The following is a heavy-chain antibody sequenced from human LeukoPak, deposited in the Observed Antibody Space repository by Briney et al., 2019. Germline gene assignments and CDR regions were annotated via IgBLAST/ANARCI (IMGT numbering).Heavy chain of an antibody. D-gene: IGHD6-13*01. J-gene: IGHJ4*02. Sequence: PSETLSLTCSVSGDSINRSNYYWGWIRLPPGRELEWIGNMHYSGSTYYNPSLTSRVTISGDTSKNQFSLKLSSVTAADTAEYYCARAEGGSKPHPLDFWGQGTLVTVSS. V-gene: IGHV4-39*07. CDR1: GDSINRSNYY. CDR3: ARAEGGSKPHPLDF. CDR2: MHYSGST.